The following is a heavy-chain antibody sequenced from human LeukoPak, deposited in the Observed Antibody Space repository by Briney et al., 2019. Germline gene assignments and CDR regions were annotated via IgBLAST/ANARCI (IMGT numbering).Heavy chain of an antibody. CDR2: ISGNGGNT. J-gene: IGHJ4*02. V-gene: IGHV3-64*01. Sequence: GGSLRLSCAASGFTFSSHAMHWVRQAPGKGLEYVSAISGNGGNTFYANSVKGRFTISRDNSKNTLYLQMDSLRAEDTAVYYCTTTDHFDYWGQGTLVTVSS. CDR1: GFTFSSHA. D-gene: IGHD1/OR15-1a*01. CDR3: TTTDHFDY.